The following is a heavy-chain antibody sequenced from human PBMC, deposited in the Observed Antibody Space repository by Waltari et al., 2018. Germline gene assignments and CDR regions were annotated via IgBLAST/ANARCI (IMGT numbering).Heavy chain of an antibody. CDR1: GYFFTGHT. V-gene: IGHV1-69-2*01. CDR2: LDPEDGDT. Sequence: EIQLVQSGAEVKKPGTTVKVSCKVSGYFFTGHTTHRGQQAPGKGLEWMGLLDPEDGDTSLAEKFQGRVTITADTSIDTAYMELSSLRFEDTAVYYCAIAPAGYFDHWGQGTLVIVSS. CDR3: AIAPAGYFDH. J-gene: IGHJ4*02. D-gene: IGHD2-2*01.